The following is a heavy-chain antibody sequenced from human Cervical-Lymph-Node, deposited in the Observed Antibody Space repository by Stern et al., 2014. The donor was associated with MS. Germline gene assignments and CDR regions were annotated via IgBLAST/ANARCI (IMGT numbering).Heavy chain of an antibody. CDR2: INPSGGTT. CDR3: AREKRDCSGGSCYSRDDY. D-gene: IGHD2-15*01. Sequence: QDQLVQSGAEVKKPGASVKVSCKASGYTFTSYYMHWVRQAPGQGLEWMGIINPSGGTTNHAQKFQGRVTMTRDPSTSTVYMELSSLRSEDTAVYYCAREKRDCSGGSCYSRDDYWGQGTLVTVSS. J-gene: IGHJ4*02. V-gene: IGHV1-46*03. CDR1: GYTFTSYY.